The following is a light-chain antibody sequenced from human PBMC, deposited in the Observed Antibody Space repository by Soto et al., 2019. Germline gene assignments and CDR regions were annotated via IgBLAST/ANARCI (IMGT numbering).Light chain of an antibody. V-gene: IGKV3-20*01. CDR1: QSVSSSY. CDR2: GAS. Sequence: EIVLTQSPGTLSLSPGERATLSCRASQSVSSSYLAWYQQKPGQAPRLLIYGASTRATAIPDRFSGSGSGTDFTLTISRLEPEDFAVYYCHQYASSPRTFGQGTKVDIK. J-gene: IGKJ1*01. CDR3: HQYASSPRT.